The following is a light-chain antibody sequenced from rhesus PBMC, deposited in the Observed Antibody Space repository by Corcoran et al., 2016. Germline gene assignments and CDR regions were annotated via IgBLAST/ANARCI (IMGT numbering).Light chain of an antibody. CDR3: LQSINWWT. V-gene: IGKV3-24*04. J-gene: IGKJ1*01. CDR1: QSVSSY. Sequence: EIVMTQSPATLALSPGERATLSCRASQSVSSYLAWYQQKPGQAPRLLIYGASSRATVIPDRFSGSGSGTEFTLTISSLGAEDVGVYFCLQSINWWTFGQGTKVEIK. CDR2: GAS.